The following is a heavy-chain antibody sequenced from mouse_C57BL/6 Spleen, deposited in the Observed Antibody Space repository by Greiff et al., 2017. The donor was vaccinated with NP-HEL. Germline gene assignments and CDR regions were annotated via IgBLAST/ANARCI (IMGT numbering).Heavy chain of an antibody. CDR2: IDPSDSYT. D-gene: IGHD1-1*01. CDR1: GYTFTSYW. CDR3: ARSPGSSHFDY. V-gene: IGHV1-69*01. J-gene: IGHJ2*01. Sequence: VQLQQPGAELVMPGASVKLSCKASGYTFTSYWMHWVKQRPGQGLEWIGEIDPSDSYTNYNQKFKGKSTLTVDKSSSTAYMQISSLTSEDSAVYYCARSPGSSHFDYWGQGTTLTVSS.